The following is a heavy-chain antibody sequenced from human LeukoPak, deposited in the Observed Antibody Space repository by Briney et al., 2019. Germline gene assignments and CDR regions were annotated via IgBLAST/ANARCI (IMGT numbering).Heavy chain of an antibody. CDR2: IYYSGST. J-gene: IGHJ3*02. CDR1: GGSISSGDYY. CDR3: ARDGSYDSMNAAFDI. V-gene: IGHV4-30-4*01. D-gene: IGHD3-22*01. Sequence: SETLSLTCIVSGGSISSGDYYWSWIRQPPGKGLEWIGYIYYSGSTYYNPSLKSRVTISVDTSKNQFSLKLSSVTAADTAVYYCARDGSYDSMNAAFDIWGQGTMVTVSS.